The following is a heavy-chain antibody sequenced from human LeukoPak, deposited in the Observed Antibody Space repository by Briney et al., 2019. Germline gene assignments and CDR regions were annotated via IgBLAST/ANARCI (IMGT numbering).Heavy chain of an antibody. CDR2: ISSSGSTI. V-gene: IGHV3-48*03. D-gene: IGHD5-18*01. CDR1: GFTFSSYE. Sequence: GGSLRLSCATSGFTFSSYEMNWVRQAPGKGLEWVSYISSSGSTIYYADSVKGRFTISRDNAKNSLYLQMNSLRAEDTAVYYCASSYGYVDYWGQGTLVTVSS. J-gene: IGHJ4*02. CDR3: ASSYGYVDY.